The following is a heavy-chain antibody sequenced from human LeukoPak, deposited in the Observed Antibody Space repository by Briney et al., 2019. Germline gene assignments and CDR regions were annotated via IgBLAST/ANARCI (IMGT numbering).Heavy chain of an antibody. V-gene: IGHV4-59*11. CDR2: IYHNGIT. J-gene: IGHJ4*02. D-gene: IGHD3-10*01. CDR1: GVSISTHY. Sequence: SETLSLTCNVSGVSISTHYWSWIRQSPGKGLEWIGYIYHNGITNYNPSLKSRVTISIDTSKNEFSLKLTSVTAADTAVYYCAREANYYGSGSYFEGTFDYWGQGSLVTVSS. CDR3: AREANYYGSGSYFEGTFDY.